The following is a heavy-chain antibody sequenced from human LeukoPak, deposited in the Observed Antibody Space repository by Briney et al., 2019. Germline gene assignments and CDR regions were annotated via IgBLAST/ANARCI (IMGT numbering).Heavy chain of an antibody. CDR2: IIPILGIA. J-gene: IGHJ6*02. Sequence: ASVKVSCKASGGTFSSYAISWVRQAPGQGLEWMGRIIPILGIANYAQKFQGRVTITADKSTSTAYMELSSLRSEDTAVYYCARDLVHYDFWSGYLIDRSYYGMDVWGQGTTVTVSS. CDR3: ARDLVHYDFWSGYLIDRSYYGMDV. D-gene: IGHD3-3*01. CDR1: GGTFSSYA. V-gene: IGHV1-69*04.